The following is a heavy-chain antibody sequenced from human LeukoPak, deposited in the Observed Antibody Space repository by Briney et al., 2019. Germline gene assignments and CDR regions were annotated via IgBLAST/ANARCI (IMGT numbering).Heavy chain of an antibody. CDR2: LSYAGSNT. Sequence: PGGALRLACAASVHRFSSRAMYWVPRAPAKGLEWVAGLSYAGSNTYYLDSVKGRFTISGDNSKNTLYLQMDSLRTEDTAVYYCAKDPHQLILSNYFDDWGQGTLVTVSS. D-gene: IGHD2/OR15-2a*01. CDR1: VHRFSSRA. CDR3: AKDPHQLILSNYFDD. J-gene: IGHJ4*02. V-gene: IGHV3-30*18.